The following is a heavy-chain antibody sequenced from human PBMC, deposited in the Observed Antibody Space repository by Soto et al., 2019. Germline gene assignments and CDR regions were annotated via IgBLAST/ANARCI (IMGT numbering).Heavy chain of an antibody. V-gene: IGHV3-7*01. CDR2: IKQDGSEQ. CDR3: ASSLSLWV. CDR1: GFTFNDYW. D-gene: IGHD3-16*01. Sequence: EVQLVESGGGLVQPGGSLRLSCAASGFTFNDYWMSWVRQAPGKGLEWVANIKQDGSEQYYVDSVKGLFTISRDNAKNSLYLQMNSLRVEDTAVYYCASSLSLWVWGKGTTVTVSS. J-gene: IGHJ6*04.